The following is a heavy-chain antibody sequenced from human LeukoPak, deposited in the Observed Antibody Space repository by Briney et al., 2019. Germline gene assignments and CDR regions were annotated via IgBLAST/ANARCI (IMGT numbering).Heavy chain of an antibody. CDR2: ISASGHYT. V-gene: IGHV3-23*01. D-gene: IGHD3-16*01. CDR3: AKDGSWGDYYFYFYIDV. Sequence: GGSLRLSCEASGFTFSNSAMSWVRHAPGQGLEWVSGISASGHYTYNADSAKGRFTISRDNCKNTLYLQMNSLRAEDTALYYCAKDGSWGDYYFYFYIDVWGKGTTVTVSS. J-gene: IGHJ6*03. CDR1: GFTFSNSA.